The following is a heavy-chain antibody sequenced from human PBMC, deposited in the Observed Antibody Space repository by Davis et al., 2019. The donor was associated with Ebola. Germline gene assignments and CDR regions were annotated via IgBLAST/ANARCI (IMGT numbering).Heavy chain of an antibody. CDR1: GFTFSSYS. CDR3: AKGGNYYGSGSYYNQNWFDP. J-gene: IGHJ5*02. V-gene: IGHV3-21*04. Sequence: PGGSLRLSCAASGFTFSSYSMNWVRQAPGKGLEWVSSISSSSSYIYYADSVKGRFTISRDNAKNTLYLQMNSLRAEDTAVYYCAKGGNYYGSGSYYNQNWFDPWGQGTLVTVSS. D-gene: IGHD3-10*01. CDR2: ISSSSSYI.